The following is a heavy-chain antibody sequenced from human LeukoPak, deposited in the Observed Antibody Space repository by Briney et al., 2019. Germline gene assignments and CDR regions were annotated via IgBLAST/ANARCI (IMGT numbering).Heavy chain of an antibody. CDR3: ARVRDYGDYYHAFDI. D-gene: IGHD4-17*01. CDR1: GYTFTNYF. CDR2: INPSGGSP. Sequence: GASVKVSCKASGYTFTNYFIHWVRQAPGQGLEWMGIINPSGGSPIYAKTFRGRVTMTRDTSTSTVYMELSSLRSEDTAVYYCARVRDYGDYYHAFDIWGQGTMVTVSS. V-gene: IGHV1-46*01. J-gene: IGHJ3*02.